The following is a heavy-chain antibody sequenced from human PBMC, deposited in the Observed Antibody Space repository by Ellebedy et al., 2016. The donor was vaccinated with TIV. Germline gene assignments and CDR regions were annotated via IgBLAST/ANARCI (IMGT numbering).Heavy chain of an antibody. D-gene: IGHD2-21*02. CDR1: GGSFSGYY. CDR2: INHNGKT. CDR3: ARGLTYCGDDCSGYFQH. V-gene: IGHV4-34*01. J-gene: IGHJ1*01. Sequence: GSLRLSCAVYGGSFSGYYWSWIRQPPGKGLEWIGEINHNGKTNYSPSLKSRVTVSVDTSKNQFSLKLSSVTAADTAVYYCARGLTYCGDDCSGYFQHWGQGTLVTVSS.